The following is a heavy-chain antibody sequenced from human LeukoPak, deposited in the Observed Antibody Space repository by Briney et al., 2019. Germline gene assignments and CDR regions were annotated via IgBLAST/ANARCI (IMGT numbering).Heavy chain of an antibody. V-gene: IGHV3-48*03. CDR2: ISSSGSSI. CDR1: GFSFSSYE. Sequence: QPGGSLRLSCAASGFSFSSYEMNWVRQAPGKGLEWVSYISSSGSSIYYADSVKGRFTISRDNAKNSLYLQMNSLRAEDTAIYYCARDPNSSGWYLFDYWGQGILVTVSS. CDR3: ARDPNSSGWYLFDY. J-gene: IGHJ4*02. D-gene: IGHD6-19*01.